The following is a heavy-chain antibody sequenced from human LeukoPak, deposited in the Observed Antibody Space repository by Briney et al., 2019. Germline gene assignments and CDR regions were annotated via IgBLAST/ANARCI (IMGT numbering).Heavy chain of an antibody. CDR3: VRSAFHAGSGNYYDY. J-gene: IGHJ4*02. V-gene: IGHV3-74*01. D-gene: IGHD3-22*01. CDR2: SNEDGSTT. Sequence: GGSLRLSCAASGFTFSSNWMHWVRQAPGKGLVWVSRSNEDGSTTNYADSVKGRFTISRDNAENTLYLQMNSLRVEDTAVYYCVRSAFHAGSGNYYDYWGQGTLVTVSS. CDR1: GFTFSSNW.